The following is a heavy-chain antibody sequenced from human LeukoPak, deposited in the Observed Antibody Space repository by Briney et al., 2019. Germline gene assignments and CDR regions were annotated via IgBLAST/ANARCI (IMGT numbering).Heavy chain of an antibody. CDR3: ARTSLGGAWFDP. CDR2: IYTSGST. CDR1: GGSISSGSYY. V-gene: IGHV4-61*02. D-gene: IGHD3-10*01. J-gene: IGHJ5*02. Sequence: SQTXXLTCTVSGGSISSGSYYWRWIRQPAGKGLEWIGRIYTSGSTNYNPYRKSRITISVEKAKNTYSLKLSSVTAADTAVYYCARTSLGGAWFDPWGQGTLVTVSS.